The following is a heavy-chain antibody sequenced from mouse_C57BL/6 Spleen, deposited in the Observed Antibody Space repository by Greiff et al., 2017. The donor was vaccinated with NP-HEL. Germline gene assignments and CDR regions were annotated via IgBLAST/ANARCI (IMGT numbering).Heavy chain of an antibody. CDR3: ARTLTGWFAY. Sequence: VQLQQSGPELVKPGASVKISCKASGYTFTDYYMNWVKQSHGKSLEWIGDINPNNGGTSYNQKFKGKATLTVDKSSSTAYMELRSLTSEDSAVYYCARTLTGWFAYWGQGTLVTVSA. J-gene: IGHJ3*01. V-gene: IGHV1-26*01. D-gene: IGHD4-1*01. CDR2: INPNNGGT. CDR1: GYTFTDYY.